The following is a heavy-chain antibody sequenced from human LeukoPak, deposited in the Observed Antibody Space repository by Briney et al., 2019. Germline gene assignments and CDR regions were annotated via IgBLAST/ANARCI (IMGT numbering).Heavy chain of an antibody. V-gene: IGHV4-59*12. CDR3: ARGNVTYYDYVWGSYRQYYYYGMDV. CDR1: GGSISSYY. CDR2: IYYSGST. J-gene: IGHJ6*02. D-gene: IGHD3-16*02. Sequence: SETLSLTCTVSGGSISSYYWSWIRQPPGKGLEWIGYIYYSGSTNYNPSLKSRVTISVDTSKNQFSLKLSSVTAADTAVYYCARGNVTYYDYVWGSYRQYYYYGMDVWGQGTTVTVSS.